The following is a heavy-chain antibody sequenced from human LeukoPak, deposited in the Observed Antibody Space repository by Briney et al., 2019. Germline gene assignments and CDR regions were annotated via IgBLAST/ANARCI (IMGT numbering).Heavy chain of an antibody. Sequence: SETLSLTCAVSGGSISSSNWWSWVRQPPGKGLEWIGEIYHSGSTNYNPSLKSRVTISVDKSKNQFSLKLSSVTAADTAVYYCARHKERTYSSRPYYFDYWGQGTLVTVSS. CDR1: GGSISSSNW. CDR3: ARHKERTYSSRPYYFDY. D-gene: IGHD6-13*01. V-gene: IGHV4-4*02. CDR2: IYHSGST. J-gene: IGHJ4*02.